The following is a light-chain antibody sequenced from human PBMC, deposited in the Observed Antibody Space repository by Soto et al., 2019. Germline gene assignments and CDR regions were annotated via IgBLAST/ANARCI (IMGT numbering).Light chain of an antibody. V-gene: IGLV2-14*01. CDR2: DVS. Sequence: QSALTQPASVSGSPGQSITISCTGTSRDVGGYNYVSWFQQHPGKAPKLMISDVSNRPSAVSNRFSGSKTGNTASLTISGLQDEDEADYYCLSYTTSSTAYVFGTGTKLTVL. CDR3: LSYTTSSTAYV. J-gene: IGLJ1*01. CDR1: SRDVGGYNY.